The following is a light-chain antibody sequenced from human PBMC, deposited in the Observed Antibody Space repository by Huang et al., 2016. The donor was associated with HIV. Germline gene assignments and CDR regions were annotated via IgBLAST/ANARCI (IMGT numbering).Light chain of an antibody. V-gene: IGKV2-28*01. CDR1: QSLLHSTGSNF. CDR3: MQNLQTPIT. CDR2: LGS. J-gene: IGKJ5*01. Sequence: DIVMTQSPLSLPVTPGEPASISCRSSQSLLHSTGSNFLAWYLQNPGQSPQLLFHLGSSRASGVPDRCSGSGSRTDFTLKISRVEAEDVGIYYCMQNLQTPITFGQGTRLEIK.